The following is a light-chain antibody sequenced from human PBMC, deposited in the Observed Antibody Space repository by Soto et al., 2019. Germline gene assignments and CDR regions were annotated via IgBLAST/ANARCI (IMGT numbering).Light chain of an antibody. CDR2: DVS. V-gene: IGKV1-5*01. Sequence: DIQMTQSPPTLSASVGDRVTITCRASQSISSWLAWYQQRPGKAPNLLIYDVSSLESGVPSRFSGSGSGTEFALPVRSLQPDDFAPYYCQQYTNYPWTFGQGTKVEIK. CDR3: QQYTNYPWT. CDR1: QSISSW. J-gene: IGKJ1*01.